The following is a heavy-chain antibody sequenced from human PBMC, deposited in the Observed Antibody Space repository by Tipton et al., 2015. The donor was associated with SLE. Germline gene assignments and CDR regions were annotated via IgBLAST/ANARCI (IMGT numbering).Heavy chain of an antibody. CDR3: ARQGYYDSSGDP. Sequence: LRLSCTVSGGSIGSSSYYWGWIRQPPGEGLEWIGSIYYSGSTYYNPSLKSRVTISVDTSKNQFSLKLSSVTAADTAVYYCARQGYYDSSGDPWGQGTLVTVSS. CDR2: IYYSGST. CDR1: GGSIGSSSYY. V-gene: IGHV4-39*01. J-gene: IGHJ5*02. D-gene: IGHD3-22*01.